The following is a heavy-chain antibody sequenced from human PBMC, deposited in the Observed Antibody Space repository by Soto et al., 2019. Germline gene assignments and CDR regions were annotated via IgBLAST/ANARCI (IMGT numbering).Heavy chain of an antibody. V-gene: IGHV3-21*01. D-gene: IGHD3-22*01. CDR1: GFTFSSYS. CDR3: ARDAQEYYYDSSGYFHFDY. J-gene: IGHJ4*02. CDR2: ISSSSSYI. Sequence: PGGSLRLSCAASGFTFSSYSMNWVRQAPGKGLEWVSSISSSSSYIYYADSVKGRFTISRDNAKNSLYLQMDSLRAEDTAVYYCARDAQEYYYDSSGYFHFDYWGQGTLVTVSS.